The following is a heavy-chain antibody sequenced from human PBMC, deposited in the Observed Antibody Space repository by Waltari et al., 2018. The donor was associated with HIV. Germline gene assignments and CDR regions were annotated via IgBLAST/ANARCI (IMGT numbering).Heavy chain of an antibody. CDR2: MRPGGTTT. J-gene: IGHJ4*02. V-gene: IGHV3-74*01. CDR1: GFTFSNFW. D-gene: IGHD7-27*01. Sequence: EVRLVESGGGLVQPGGSLSLSCAASGFTFSNFWLQWVGQDPGKGLVWGSKMRPGGTTTNYADSVNGRFTISRDNAQNTLYLQMNSLRVEDTAVYYCGRDYWGVVEFWGQGHLVTVSS. CDR3: GRDYWGVVEF.